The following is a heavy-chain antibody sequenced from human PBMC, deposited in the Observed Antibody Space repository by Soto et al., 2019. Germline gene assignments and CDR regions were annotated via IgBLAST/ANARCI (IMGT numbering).Heavy chain of an antibody. Sequence: QVTLKESGPVLVKPTETLTLTCTVSGFSISNARMGVSWIRQPPGEALEWLAHIFSNDEKSYSTSLKTSPTIPKDTSKGQVILTMINMDPVETATYYCAPILKRRKDAAAAFEILGQYTMVSLSS. CDR3: APILKRRKDAAAAFEI. D-gene: IGHD6-25*01. J-gene: IGHJ3*02. CDR2: IFSNDEK. CDR1: GFSISNARMG. V-gene: IGHV2-26*01.